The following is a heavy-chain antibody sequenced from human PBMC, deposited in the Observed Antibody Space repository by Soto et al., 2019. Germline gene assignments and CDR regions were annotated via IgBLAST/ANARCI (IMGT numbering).Heavy chain of an antibody. J-gene: IGHJ4*02. D-gene: IGHD2-8*01. CDR2: IWYDGSNK. CDR1: GFTFSSYG. V-gene: IGHV3-33*01. CDR3: ARDFRTRVLDY. Sequence: HVQLVESGGGVVQPGRSLRLSCAASGFTFSSYGMHWVRQAPGKGLEWVAVIWYDGSNKYYADSVKGRFTISRDNSKNTLYLQMNSLRAEDTAVFYCARDFRTRVLDYWGQGTLVTVSS.